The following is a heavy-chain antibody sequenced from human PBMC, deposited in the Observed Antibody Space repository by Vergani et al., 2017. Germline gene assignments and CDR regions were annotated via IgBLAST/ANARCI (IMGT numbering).Heavy chain of an antibody. CDR1: GFTFNHYA. J-gene: IGHJ4*02. D-gene: IGHD6-6*01. Sequence: EVQLLESGGDLVQPGGSLRLSCAASGFTFNHYAMNWVRQAPGKGLEWVSAISGSGGSTYYADSVKGRFTISRDNSKNTLYLQMNSLRAEDTAVYYCAKWYSSSSEEIDYWGQGTLVTVSS. CDR2: ISGSGGST. CDR3: AKWYSSSSEEIDY. V-gene: IGHV3-23*01.